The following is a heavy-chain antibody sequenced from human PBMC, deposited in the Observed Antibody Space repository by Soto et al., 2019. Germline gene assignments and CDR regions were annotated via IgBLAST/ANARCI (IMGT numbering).Heavy chain of an antibody. CDR3: ARGGYCSSSSCYRYGMDV. V-gene: IGHV3-30-3*01. J-gene: IGHJ6*02. CDR1: GFTFSSYA. D-gene: IGHD2-2*03. CDR2: ISYDGDNK. Sequence: GSLRLSCAASGFTFSSYAMHWVRQAPGKGLEWVAVISYDGDNKYYADSVKGRFTISRDNSKNTLNLQMNSLRPEDSAVYYCARGGYCSSSSCYRYGMDVWGQGTTVTVSS.